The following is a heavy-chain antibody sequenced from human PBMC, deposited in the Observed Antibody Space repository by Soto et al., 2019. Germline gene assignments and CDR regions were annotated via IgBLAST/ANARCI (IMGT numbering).Heavy chain of an antibody. CDR1: GFTFSSYR. J-gene: IGHJ5*02. CDR3: AREGDRTRSSFSEFDI. V-gene: IGHV3-21*01. Sequence: PXGCLRLTGAASGFTFSSYRMNWVRQAPGKGLEWVSSISSSSSNIYYADSVKGRFTISRDNAKNSLYLQMNSLRADDTAVYYCAREGDRTRSSFSEFDIWGQGTLVTVSS. CDR2: ISSSSSNI. D-gene: IGHD6-6*01.